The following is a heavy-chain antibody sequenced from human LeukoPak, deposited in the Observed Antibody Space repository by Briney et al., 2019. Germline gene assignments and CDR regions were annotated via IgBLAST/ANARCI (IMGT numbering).Heavy chain of an antibody. Sequence: ASVKVSCKASGYTFTSYYMHWVRQAPGQGLEWMGIINPSGGSTSYAQRFQGRVTMTRDTSTSTVYMELSTLKSDDTAMYYCARPVYSSAWYCDLWGQGTLVTVSS. J-gene: IGHJ4*02. D-gene: IGHD6-19*01. CDR2: INPSGGST. CDR3: ARPVYSSAWYCDL. CDR1: GYTFTSYY. V-gene: IGHV1-46*01.